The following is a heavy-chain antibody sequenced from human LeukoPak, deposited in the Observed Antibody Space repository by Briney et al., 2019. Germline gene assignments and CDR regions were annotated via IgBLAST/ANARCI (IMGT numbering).Heavy chain of an antibody. D-gene: IGHD2-15*01. CDR2: ISSSSSYI. CDR1: GFTFSSYS. Sequence: GGSLRLSCAASGFTFSSYSMNWVRQAPGKGLEWVSSISSSSSYIYYADSVKGRFTISRDNAKNSLYLQMNSLRAEDTAVYYCARVIYCSGGSCYGVIDLWGRGTLVTVSS. V-gene: IGHV3-21*01. J-gene: IGHJ2*01. CDR3: ARVIYCSGGSCYGVIDL.